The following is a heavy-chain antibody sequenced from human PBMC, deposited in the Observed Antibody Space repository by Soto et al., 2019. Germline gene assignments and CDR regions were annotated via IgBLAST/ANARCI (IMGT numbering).Heavy chain of an antibody. Sequence: GASVKVSCKASGGTFSSYAISWVRQAPGQGLEWMGGIIPIFGTANYAQKFQGRVTITADESTSTAYMELSSLRSEDTAVYYCARGPFGAYGDKGPDYWGQGTLVTVSS. J-gene: IGHJ4*02. CDR2: IIPIFGTA. D-gene: IGHD4-17*01. CDR1: GGTFSSYA. V-gene: IGHV1-69*13. CDR3: ARGPFGAYGDKGPDY.